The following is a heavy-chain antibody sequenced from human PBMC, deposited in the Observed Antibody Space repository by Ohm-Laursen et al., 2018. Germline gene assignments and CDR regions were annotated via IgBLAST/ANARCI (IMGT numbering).Heavy chain of an antibody. D-gene: IGHD1-7*01. J-gene: IGHJ4*02. V-gene: IGHV3-21*01. CDR3: ARAELSYFDY. CDR1: GFTFSNYS. Sequence: SLRLSCAATGFTFSNYSMNWVRQAPGKGLEWVSSISSSSSYIYYADSVKGRFTISRDNAKNSLYLQMNSLRAEDTAVYYCARAELSYFDYWGQGTLVTVSS. CDR2: ISSSSSYI.